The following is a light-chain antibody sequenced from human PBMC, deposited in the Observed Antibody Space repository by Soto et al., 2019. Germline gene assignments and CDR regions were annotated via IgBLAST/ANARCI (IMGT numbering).Light chain of an antibody. J-gene: IGKJ1*01. CDR2: DAS. V-gene: IGKV1-5*01. CDR1: QSISSW. CDR3: HQYSNTFRT. Sequence: DIQMTQSPSTLSASVGDRVTITCRASQSISSWLAWYQQKPGKAPKLLIYDASSLESGVPSRFSGSGSGTEFTLTISNLQAEDSAAYHCHQYSNTFRTFGQGTKVDIK.